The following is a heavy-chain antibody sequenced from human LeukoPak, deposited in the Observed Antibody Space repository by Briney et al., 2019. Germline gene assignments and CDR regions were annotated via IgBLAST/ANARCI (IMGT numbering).Heavy chain of an antibody. CDR1: GYTFTSYA. CDR2: INAGNGNT. J-gene: IGHJ4*02. Sequence: ASVKVSCKASGYTFTSYAMHWVRQAPGQRLEWMGWINAGNGNTKYSQKFQGRVTITRDTSASTAYTELSSLRSEDTAVYYCARGPKYNWNDGPVDYWGQGTLVTVSS. D-gene: IGHD1-1*01. CDR3: ARGPKYNWNDGPVDY. V-gene: IGHV1-3*01.